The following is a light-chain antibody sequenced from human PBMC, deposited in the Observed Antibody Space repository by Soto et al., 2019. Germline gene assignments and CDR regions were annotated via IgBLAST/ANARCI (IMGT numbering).Light chain of an antibody. V-gene: IGLV2-14*01. CDR1: SSDVGGYNY. CDR2: EVS. J-gene: IGLJ2*01. Sequence: QSALTQPASVSRSPGQSFTISCTGTSSDVGGYNYVSWYQQHPGKAPKLMIYEVSNRPSGVSNRFSGSKSGNTASLTISGLQAEDEADYYCSSYTSSITLVFGGGTKVTVL. CDR3: SSYTSSITLV.